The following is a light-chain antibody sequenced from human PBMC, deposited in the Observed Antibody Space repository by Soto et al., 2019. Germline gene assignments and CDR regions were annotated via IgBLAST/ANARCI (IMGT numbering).Light chain of an antibody. V-gene: IGKV3-15*01. CDR1: PSVSSN. Sequence: EIVMTQSPATLSVSPGERATLSCRASPSVSSNLAWYQQKPGEAPRRLIYGESTRATGIPARFSGSGSGTEFTLPLRSLQSEDCAVYYFQQYNNWPQWTFGQGTKVEIK. CDR3: QQYNNWPQWT. CDR2: GES. J-gene: IGKJ1*01.